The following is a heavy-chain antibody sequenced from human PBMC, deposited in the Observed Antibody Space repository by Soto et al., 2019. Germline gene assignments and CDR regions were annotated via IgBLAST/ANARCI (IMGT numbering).Heavy chain of an antibody. D-gene: IGHD6-13*01. CDR1: EYTFTDYY. J-gene: IGHJ5*01. CDR3: AAAAYSTRWYDF. CDR2: INPSGGST. Sequence: QVQLVQSGAEVKKPGASVKLSCKSSEYTFTDYYIHWVRQAPGQVLEWMGLINPSGGSTSYAQKCQGRVTMTRDTSTSTVYMELSSMRSEDTAVYYCAAAAYSTRWYDFWGQGTLVTVSS. V-gene: IGHV1-46*01.